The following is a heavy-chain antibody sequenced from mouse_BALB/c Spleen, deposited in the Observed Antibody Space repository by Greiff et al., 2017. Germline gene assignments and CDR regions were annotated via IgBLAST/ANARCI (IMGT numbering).Heavy chain of an antibody. Sequence: QVQLQQSGAELAKPGASVKMSCKASGYTFTSYWMHWVKQRPGQGLEWIGYINPSTGYTEYNQKFKDKATLTADKSSSTAYMQLSSLTSEDSAVYYCARWGPHFDYWGQGTTLTVSS. D-gene: IGHD3-3*01. J-gene: IGHJ2*01. V-gene: IGHV1-7*01. CDR2: INPSTGYT. CDR1: GYTFTSYW. CDR3: ARWGPHFDY.